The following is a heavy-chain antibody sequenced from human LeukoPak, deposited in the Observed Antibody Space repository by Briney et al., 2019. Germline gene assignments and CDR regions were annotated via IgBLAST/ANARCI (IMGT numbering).Heavy chain of an antibody. CDR2: IIPILGIA. CDR3: ARFYYDSSGYRNWFDP. D-gene: IGHD3-22*01. Sequence: ASVKVSCKASGYTFTAYHMHWVRQAPGQGLGWTGRIIPILGIANYAQKFQGRVTITADKSTSTAYMELSSLRSEDTAVYYCARFYYDSSGYRNWFDPWGQGTLVTVSS. V-gene: IGHV1-69*02. CDR1: GYTFTAYH. J-gene: IGHJ5*02.